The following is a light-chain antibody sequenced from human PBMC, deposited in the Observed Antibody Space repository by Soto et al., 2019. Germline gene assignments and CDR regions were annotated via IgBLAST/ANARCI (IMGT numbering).Light chain of an antibody. CDR3: SSDTSSSTNV. CDR2: DVS. J-gene: IGLJ1*01. V-gene: IGLV2-18*02. CDR1: CTDVGRSNG. Sequence: VLTQPPSVTGPPGQSVTISCTGTCTDVGRSNGVSWYQPPPGTAPNPMTYDVSNRPSAVPDRFSGSKSGNTASRTISGLQAEDEADYYCSSDTSSSTNVTGSETKGSV.